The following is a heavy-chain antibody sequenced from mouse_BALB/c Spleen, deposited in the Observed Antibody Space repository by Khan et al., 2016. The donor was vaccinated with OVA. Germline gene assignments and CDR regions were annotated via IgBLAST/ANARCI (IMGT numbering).Heavy chain of an antibody. CDR2: ISYSGNT. V-gene: IGHV3-2*02. CDR1: GYSITSDYA. D-gene: IGHD2-10*02. J-gene: IGHJ2*01. Sequence: EVELVESAPGLVKPSQSLSLTCTFTGYSITSDYAWNWIRQFPGNKLEWMGYISYSGNTNYNPSLKSRISITRDTSKNQFFLQLNSVTTEDTATYYGARVYGGDFDYWGQGTTLTDYS. CDR3: ARVYGGDFDY.